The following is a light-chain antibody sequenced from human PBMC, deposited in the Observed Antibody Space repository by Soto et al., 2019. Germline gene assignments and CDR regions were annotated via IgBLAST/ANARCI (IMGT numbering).Light chain of an antibody. CDR1: QSFSID. J-gene: IGKJ4*01. CDR3: QWRRNWPSVVT. CDR2: VAY. V-gene: IGKV3-11*01. Sequence: EIVLAQSPATLSLSPGERATHSCRASQSFSIDLSWYLQKPGQGPGLLIFVAYDWTRGIGARFRGSGSGSGLAFTLSSLDLEAVEFSVCQWRRNWPSVVTFGGGTKVDIK.